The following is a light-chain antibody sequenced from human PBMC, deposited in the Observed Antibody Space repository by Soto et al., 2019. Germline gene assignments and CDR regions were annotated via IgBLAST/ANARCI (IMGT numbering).Light chain of an antibody. CDR3: AAWDDSLNGLWV. Sequence: QSVLTQPPSASGTPGQRVTISCSGSSSNIGSNTVNWYQQLPGTAPKLLIYSNNQRPSGVPDRFSGSKSGTSASLALSGLQSEVEADYYCAAWDDSLNGLWVFGGGTKLTVL. CDR1: SSNIGSNT. J-gene: IGLJ3*02. CDR2: SNN. V-gene: IGLV1-44*01.